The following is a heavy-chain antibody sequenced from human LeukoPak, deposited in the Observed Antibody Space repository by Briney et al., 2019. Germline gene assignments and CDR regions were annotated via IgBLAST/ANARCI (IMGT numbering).Heavy chain of an antibody. CDR1: GGSIRSHY. J-gene: IGHJ4*02. CDR2: IYYSGST. D-gene: IGHD1-26*01. CDR3: ARERWEGGSYVMGFDY. V-gene: IGHV4-59*11. Sequence: PSETLSLTCSVSGGSIRSHYWNWIRQPPGKGLEWLGHIYYSGSTYYNPSLKSRITISVDTSKNQFSLRLSSVTAADTAGYYWARERWEGGSYVMGFDYWGQGALVTVSS.